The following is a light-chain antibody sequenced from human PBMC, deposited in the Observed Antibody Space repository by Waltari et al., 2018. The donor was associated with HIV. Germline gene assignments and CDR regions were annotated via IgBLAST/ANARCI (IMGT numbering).Light chain of an antibody. CDR2: DAS. Sequence: EIVLTQSPATLSLSPGERATLSCRASQSVSDYLAWYKQKTGQAPRLLSYDASNRATGIPARFSGSWSGADFTLTISRLEPEDFAVYYCQQRTNWPPWTFGQGTKVEVK. CDR1: QSVSDY. V-gene: IGKV3-11*01. CDR3: QQRTNWPPWT. J-gene: IGKJ1*01.